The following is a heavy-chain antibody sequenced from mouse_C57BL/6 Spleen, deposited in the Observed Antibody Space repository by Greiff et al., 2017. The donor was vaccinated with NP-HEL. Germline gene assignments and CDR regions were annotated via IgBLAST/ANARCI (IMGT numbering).Heavy chain of an antibody. J-gene: IGHJ4*01. V-gene: IGHV1-7*01. CDR1: GYTFTSYW. CDR2: IIPSCGYT. Sequence: VQLQQSGAELAKPGASVKLSCKASGYTFTSYWMHWVKQRPGPGLEWIGYIIPSCGYTKSNQQFKDKATLTADNSSSTAYRQLSSRTDEDSAVYYCARSDGSSDGYAMDYWSQGTSVNVSS. CDR3: ARSDGSSDGYAMDY. D-gene: IGHD1-1*01.